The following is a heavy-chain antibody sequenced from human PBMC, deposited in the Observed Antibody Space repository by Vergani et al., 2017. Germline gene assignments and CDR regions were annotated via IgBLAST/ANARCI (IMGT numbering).Heavy chain of an antibody. J-gene: IGHJ4*02. CDR2: IRSKNDGGTA. Sequence: EVQVVESGGGLIKPGGSLRLSCVVSGIPFKNAWRNWVRQAPGKGLEWIGRIRSKNDGGTADSAAPLKGRFTISRDDSKDSAFLLVNNLKTEDTAVYFCYTDYHDYWGQGTLVTVSS. V-gene: IGHV3-15*01. CDR1: GIPFKNAW. CDR3: YTDYHDY. D-gene: IGHD2-2*02.